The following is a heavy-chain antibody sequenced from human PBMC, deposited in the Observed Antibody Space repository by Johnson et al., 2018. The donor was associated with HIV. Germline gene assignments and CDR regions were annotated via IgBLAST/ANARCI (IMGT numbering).Heavy chain of an antibody. V-gene: IGHV3-13*01. D-gene: IGHD3-22*01. CDR3: ARVAADRSGYYRDAFDL. J-gene: IGHJ3*01. CDR1: GFTFSTYD. CDR2: IGAAGDT. Sequence: VQLVESGGGLVQPGESLRLSCAASGFTFSTYDMHWVRQTTGTGLEWVSAIGAAGDTYYADSVKGRFTISRENAKNSLYLQMNTLRAGDTALYYCARVAADRSGYYRDAFDLWGQGTLVTVSS.